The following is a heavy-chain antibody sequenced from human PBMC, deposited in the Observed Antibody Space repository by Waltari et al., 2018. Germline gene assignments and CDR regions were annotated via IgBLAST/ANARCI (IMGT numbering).Heavy chain of an antibody. V-gene: IGHV5-10-1*01. CDR2: IDPSDSFR. Sequence: VLLVESGGGVVQLGRSVRLFCVASGFKFRSCTVHWVRQAPGKGLEWVGRIDPSDSFRNYGPAFEGHVTISVDQSLRTAYLQWDSLKASDTAIYYCVRHRTTYPLEIDYWGQGTLVTVSS. D-gene: IGHD2-2*01. CDR1: GFKFRSCT. CDR3: VRHRTTYPLEIDY. J-gene: IGHJ4*02.